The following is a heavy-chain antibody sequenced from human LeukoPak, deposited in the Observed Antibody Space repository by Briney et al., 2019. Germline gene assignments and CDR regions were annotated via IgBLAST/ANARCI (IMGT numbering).Heavy chain of an antibody. J-gene: IGHJ4*02. V-gene: IGHV1-8*02. Sequence: ASVKVPCKASGYTFTSYDINWVRQATGQGLEWMGWMNPNSGNTGYAQKFQGRVTMTRNTSISTAYMELSSLRSEDTAVYYCAREMFWSGYYQHDYWGQGTLVTVSS. CDR1: GYTFTSYD. D-gene: IGHD3-3*01. CDR2: MNPNSGNT. CDR3: AREMFWSGYYQHDY.